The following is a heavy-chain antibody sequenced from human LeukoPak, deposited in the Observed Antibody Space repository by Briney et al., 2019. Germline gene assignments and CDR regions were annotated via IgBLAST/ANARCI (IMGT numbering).Heavy chain of an antibody. CDR3: ARRAGEYSHPYDY. Sequence: TGGSLRLSCTVSGSTVSSNSWSWVRQAPGKGLEWVSFIYSGGNTHYSDSVKGRFTISRDNSKNTLYLQMNSLRAEDTAIYYCARRAGEYSHPYDYRGQGTLVTVSS. CDR1: GSTVSSNS. J-gene: IGHJ4*02. CDR2: IYSGGNT. D-gene: IGHD2-15*01. V-gene: IGHV3-53*01.